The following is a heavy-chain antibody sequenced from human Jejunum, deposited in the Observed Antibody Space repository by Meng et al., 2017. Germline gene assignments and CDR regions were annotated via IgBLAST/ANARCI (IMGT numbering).Heavy chain of an antibody. CDR3: ARDGTNYGMDV. Sequence: ASVKVSCKASGYTFTGYYMHWVRQAPGQGLEWVGWINPTSGGTNYAQKFQGRVTVTRDTSINTAYMELSSLRSDDTAVYYCARDGTNYGMDVWGQGTTVTVSS. J-gene: IGHJ6*02. D-gene: IGHD1-26*01. V-gene: IGHV1-2*02. CDR1: GYTFTGYY. CDR2: INPTSGGT.